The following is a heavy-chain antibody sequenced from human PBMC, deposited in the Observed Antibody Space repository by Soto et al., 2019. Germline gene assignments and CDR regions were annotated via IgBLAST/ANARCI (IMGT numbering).Heavy chain of an antibody. D-gene: IGHD3-10*01. CDR3: ATLVARGLKDY. CDR1: GFTFSSSG. CDR2: IWNDGRSK. Sequence: QVYLVESGGGVVQPGRSLTLSCAASGFTFSSSGMHWVRQAPGKGMEWVAVIWNDGRSKYYADSVKGRFTISRDNAKNTLYFQMNNLKADDTAVYYCATLVARGLKDYWGLGTLVTVSS. V-gene: IGHV3-33*01. J-gene: IGHJ4*02.